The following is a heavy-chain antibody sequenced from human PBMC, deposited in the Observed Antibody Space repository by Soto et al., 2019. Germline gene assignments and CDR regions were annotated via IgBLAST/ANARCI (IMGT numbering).Heavy chain of an antibody. Sequence: SVKVSCKASGCTFSSYAISWVRQAPGQGLEWMGGIIPIFGTANYAQKFQGRVTITADESTSTAYMELSSLRSEDTAVYYCARGGEDIVVVPAAAEANAFDIWGQGTMVTVSS. CDR3: ARGGEDIVVVPAAAEANAFDI. D-gene: IGHD2-2*01. V-gene: IGHV1-69*13. CDR1: GCTFSSYA. J-gene: IGHJ3*02. CDR2: IIPIFGTA.